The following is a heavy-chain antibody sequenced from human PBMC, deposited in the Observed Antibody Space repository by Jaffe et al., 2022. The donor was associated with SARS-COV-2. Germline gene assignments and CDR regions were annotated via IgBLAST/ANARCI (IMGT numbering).Heavy chain of an antibody. V-gene: IGHV3-7*01. CDR2: IKQDGSEK. Sequence: EVQLVESGGGLVQPGGSLRLSCAASGFTFSSYWMSWVRQAPGKGLEWVANIKQDGSEKYYVDSVKGRFTISRDNAKNSLYLQMNSLRAEDTAVYYCARDTGTNGVWGALYYYYYYGMDVWGQGTTVTVSS. D-gene: IGHD2-8*01. CDR1: GFTFSSYW. J-gene: IGHJ6*02. CDR3: ARDTGTNGVWGALYYYYYYGMDV.